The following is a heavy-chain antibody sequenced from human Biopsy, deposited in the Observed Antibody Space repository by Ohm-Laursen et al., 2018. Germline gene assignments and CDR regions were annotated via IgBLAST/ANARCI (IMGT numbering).Heavy chain of an antibody. CDR1: GASANTFDFY. CDR3: ARAYYYGAGSFYSPWMEV. J-gene: IGHJ6*02. Sequence: TLSLTCAVSGASANTFDFYWAWIRQPPGKGLEWIGYIFYSGTTKYNPSLQRRVRLSLDTANNQFSLTLRSVSAADTATYYWARAYYYGAGSFYSPWMEVWGQGTTVSVS. D-gene: IGHD3-10*01. V-gene: IGHV4-61*08. CDR2: IFYSGTT.